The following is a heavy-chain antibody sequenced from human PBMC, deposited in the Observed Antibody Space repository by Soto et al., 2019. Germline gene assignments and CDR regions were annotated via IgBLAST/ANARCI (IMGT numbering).Heavy chain of an antibody. J-gene: IGHJ4*02. D-gene: IGHD2-8*02. CDR2: ISFDGDK. V-gene: IGHV3-30*03. CDR1: GFSFSNSG. CDR3: ARDYARGWCQF. Sequence: QVKLVESGGGVVQPGTSLRLSCTASGFSFSNSGIQWVRQTPGKGLEWVALISFDGDKYYVDDVKGRFTISRDNPTNTVYLQMNRLRPEDTGVYYCARDYARGWCQFWGQGTLVTVSS.